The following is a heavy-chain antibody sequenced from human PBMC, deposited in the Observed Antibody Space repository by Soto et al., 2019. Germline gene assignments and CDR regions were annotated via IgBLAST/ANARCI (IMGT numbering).Heavy chain of an antibody. J-gene: IGHJ3*02. D-gene: IGHD5-12*01. CDR3: ARGHGDSGYDFQDAFDI. CDR2: IIPIFGTA. Sequence: ASVKVSCKASGGTFSSYAISWVRQAPGQGLEWMGGIIPIFGTANYAQKFQGRVTITADESTSTAYMELSSLRSEDTAVYYCARGHGDSGYDFQDAFDIWGQGTMVTVSS. V-gene: IGHV1-69*13. CDR1: GGTFSSYA.